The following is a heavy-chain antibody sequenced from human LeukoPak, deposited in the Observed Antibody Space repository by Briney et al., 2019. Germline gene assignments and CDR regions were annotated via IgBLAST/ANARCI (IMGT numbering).Heavy chain of an antibody. D-gene: IGHD3-9*01. V-gene: IGHV4-34*01. CDR1: GGSFSDYD. CDR3: AKHHILTGYYFFTPFFDY. CDR2: INQSGST. J-gene: IGHJ4*02. Sequence: SETLSLTCGVHGGSFSDYDWSWIRQPPGKGLEWIGEINQSGSTNCDPSLKSRVSISVDTSKNHFSLKVSSVSAADTAVYHCAKHHILTGYYFFTPFFDYWSQGTLVTVSS.